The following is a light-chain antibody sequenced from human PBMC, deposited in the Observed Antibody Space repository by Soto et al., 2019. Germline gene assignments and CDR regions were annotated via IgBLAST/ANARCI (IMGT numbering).Light chain of an antibody. J-gene: IGKJ1*01. CDR3: QQYGSSPWT. CDR1: QSVSSSY. V-gene: IGKV3-20*01. CDR2: GAS. Sequence: EIVFTQSPGTLSLSPGERATLSCRASQSVSSSYLAGYQQKPGQAPRTLSYGASSRAIGIPDRFSGSGSGTAFTLTISRLEPEDLAVYYCQQYGSSPWTFGRGTNVEIK.